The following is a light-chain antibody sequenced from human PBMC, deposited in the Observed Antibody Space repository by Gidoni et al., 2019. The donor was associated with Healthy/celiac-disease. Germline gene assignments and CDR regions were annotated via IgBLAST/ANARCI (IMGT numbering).Light chain of an antibody. CDR3: QAWDSSIVV. Sequence: SYELTQPPSVSVSPGQTASITCSGDKLGDKYACWYQQKPGQPPVLVIYQDSKRPSVIPERFSGSNSGNTATLTISGTQAMDEADYYCQAWDSSIVVFGGGTKLTVL. CDR1: KLGDKY. CDR2: QDS. V-gene: IGLV3-1*01. J-gene: IGLJ2*01.